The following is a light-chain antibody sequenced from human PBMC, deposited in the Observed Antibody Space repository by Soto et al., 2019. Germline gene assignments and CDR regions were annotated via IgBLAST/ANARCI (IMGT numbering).Light chain of an antibody. V-gene: IGKV1-33*01. CDR2: DVF. CDR3: QQFHNLTCT. J-gene: IGKJ1*01. Sequence: DIQMTQSPSSLSASVGDRVTMTCRTSQDIGKYLYWYQQRPGKAPQLLIYDVFNLETGVPLRFSGGGSGTDFTLTISSLQPEDIATYHCQQFHNLTCTVGPGTKVDIK. CDR1: QDIGKY.